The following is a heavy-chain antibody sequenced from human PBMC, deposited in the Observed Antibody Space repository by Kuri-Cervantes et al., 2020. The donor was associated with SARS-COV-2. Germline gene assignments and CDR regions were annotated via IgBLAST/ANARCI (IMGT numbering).Heavy chain of an antibody. CDR2: ISYDGSNK. CDR1: GFTFSSYW. D-gene: IGHD4-23*01. J-gene: IGHJ2*01. V-gene: IGHV3-30*03. CDR3: ARDSGNYGGNAGYFDL. Sequence: GGSLRPSFAASGFTFSSYWMSWVRQAPGKGLEWVAVISYDGSNKYYADSVKGRFTISRDNSKNTLYLQMNSLRAEDTAVYYCARDSGNYGGNAGYFDLWGRGTLVTVSS.